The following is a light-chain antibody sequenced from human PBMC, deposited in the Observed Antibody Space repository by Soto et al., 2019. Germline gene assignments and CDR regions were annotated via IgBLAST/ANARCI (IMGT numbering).Light chain of an antibody. J-gene: IGLJ2*01. V-gene: IGLV1-51*01. Sequence: QSVLTQPPSVSAAPGQKVTISCSGSGSNIGNNYVAWYQQVPGTAPKVLIYDNNKRHSGIPDRFSGSKSGTSATLAIIGLQTGDEADYYCGTWDSSLSVAIFGGGTKVTVL. CDR1: GSNIGNNY. CDR2: DNN. CDR3: GTWDSSLSVAI.